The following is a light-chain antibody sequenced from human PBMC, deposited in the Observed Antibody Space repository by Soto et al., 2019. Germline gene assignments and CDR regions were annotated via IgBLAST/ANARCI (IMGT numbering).Light chain of an antibody. Sequence: DIVMTQSPLSLPVTPGEPASISCRSSQSLLHSSGYNHLDWYLQKPGQSPQLLIHLGSNRASGVPDRFSGSGSGTDFTLKISRVEAEDVGLYYCMQALQPPVTFGGGTEVEIK. CDR3: MQALQPPVT. J-gene: IGKJ4*01. V-gene: IGKV2-28*01. CDR2: LGS. CDR1: QSLLHSSGYNH.